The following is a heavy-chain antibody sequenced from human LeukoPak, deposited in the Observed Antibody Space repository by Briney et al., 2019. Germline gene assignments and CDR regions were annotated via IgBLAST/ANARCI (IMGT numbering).Heavy chain of an antibody. CDR2: ISAYNGNT. Sequence: GASVKVSFKASGYTFTIYGISWVRQAPGQGLEWMGWISAYNGNTNYAQKLQGRVTMTTDTSTSTAYMELRSLRSDDTAVYYCARTSPGVDYYYYGMDVWGQGTTVTVSS. CDR3: ARTSPGVDYYYYGMDV. V-gene: IGHV1-18*01. J-gene: IGHJ6*02. D-gene: IGHD2-2*01. CDR1: GYTFTIYG.